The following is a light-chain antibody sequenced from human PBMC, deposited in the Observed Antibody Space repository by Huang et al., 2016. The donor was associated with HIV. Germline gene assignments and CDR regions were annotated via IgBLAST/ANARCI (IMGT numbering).Light chain of an antibody. CDR1: QSVSSN. CDR2: GAS. J-gene: IGKJ2*01. CDR3: QQYNNWPPMYT. Sequence: EIVMTQSPATLSVSPGERATLSCRASQSVSSNLAWYQQKPGQAPRLLIYGASTRATGITARFSALGSGTEFTLTISSLQSEDFAVYYCQQYNNWPPMYTFGQGTNLEIK. V-gene: IGKV3-15*01.